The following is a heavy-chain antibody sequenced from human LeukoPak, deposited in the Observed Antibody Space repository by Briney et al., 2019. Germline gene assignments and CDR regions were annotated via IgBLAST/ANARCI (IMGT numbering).Heavy chain of an antibody. J-gene: IGHJ3*02. V-gene: IGHV3-48*02. D-gene: IGHD5/OR15-5a*01. CDR2: ITTSSTT. CDR3: ARDRIYAFDI. Sequence: PGGSLRLSCAASGFIFSSYSMTWVRQAPGKGLEWISYITTSSTTDYADSVKGRFTISRDNAKSSLYLQMNSLRDEDMAVYYCARDRIYAFDIWGQGTMVTVSS. CDR1: GFIFSSYS.